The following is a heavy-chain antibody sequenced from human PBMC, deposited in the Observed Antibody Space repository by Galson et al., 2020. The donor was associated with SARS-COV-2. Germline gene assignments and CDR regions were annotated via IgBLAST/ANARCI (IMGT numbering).Heavy chain of an antibody. Sequence: ASVKVSCKASGGTFSNYAISWVRQDPGQGLEWMGRIFPMFDTTNYAQRFQGRVTFSADKSTNTAYMDLTSLRSEDTAVYYCAGCDTSGYFGRTCDIWGQGTMITVS. V-gene: IGHV1-69*06. CDR3: AGCDTSGYFGRTCDI. CDR1: GGTFSNYA. J-gene: IGHJ3*02. CDR2: IFPMFDTT. D-gene: IGHD3-22*01.